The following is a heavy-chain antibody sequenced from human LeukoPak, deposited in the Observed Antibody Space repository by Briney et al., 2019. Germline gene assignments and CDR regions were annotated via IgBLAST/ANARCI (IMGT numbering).Heavy chain of an antibody. CDR3: ARATLGGGTPYYYYMDV. CDR1: GFTFSSYG. CDR2: ISSSSSYI. J-gene: IGHJ6*03. D-gene: IGHD2-15*01. V-gene: IGHV3-21*01. Sequence: GGSLRLSCAASGFTFSSYGMHWVRQAPGKGLEWVSSISSSSSYIYYADSVKGRFTISRDNAKNSLYLQMNSLRAEDTAVYYCARATLGGGTPYYYYMDVWGKGTTVTVSS.